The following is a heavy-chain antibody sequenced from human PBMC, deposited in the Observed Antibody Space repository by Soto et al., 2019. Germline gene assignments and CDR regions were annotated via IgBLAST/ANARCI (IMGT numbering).Heavy chain of an antibody. D-gene: IGHD1-26*01. Sequence: GGSLKVSCRASGYTFTGHYIHWVRQAPEQGPEWMGEIGPESGATRYAQRFQGRVTMTRDMSITTVYMELNNLSPDDTAVYYCGRGRSGQIVVFYWGQGTPVTVSS. CDR2: IGPESGAT. CDR1: GYTFTGHY. CDR3: GRGRSGQIVVFY. V-gene: IGHV1-2*02. J-gene: IGHJ4*02.